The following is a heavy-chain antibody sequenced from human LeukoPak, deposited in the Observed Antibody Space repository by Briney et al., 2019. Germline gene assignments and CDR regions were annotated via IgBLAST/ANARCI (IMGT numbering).Heavy chain of an antibody. CDR2: INHSGST. Sequence: SETLSLTCTVSGGSISSYYWSWIRQPPGKGLEWIGEINHSGSTNYNPSLKSRVTISVDTSKNQFSLKLSSVTAADTAVYYCARHVRYYDYVWGSYRSSYPDYWGQGTLVTVSS. V-gene: IGHV4-34*01. CDR1: GGSISSYY. J-gene: IGHJ4*02. CDR3: ARHVRYYDYVWGSYRSSYPDY. D-gene: IGHD3-16*02.